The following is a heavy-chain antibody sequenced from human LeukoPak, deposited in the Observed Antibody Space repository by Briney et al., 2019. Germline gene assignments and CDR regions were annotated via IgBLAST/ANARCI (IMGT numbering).Heavy chain of an antibody. CDR3: ARDFGTTGWHTFDY. CDR1: GDSVSSKNGA. Sequence: SQTLTLTCVVSGDSVSSKNGAWNWIRQSPSRGLEWLGRTYYRSKWYNDYAESMEGRMTISQDTSKNQYSLHLNSVTPDDTAVYYCARDFGTTGWHTFDYWGQGTLVTVSS. J-gene: IGHJ4*02. D-gene: IGHD6-19*01. V-gene: IGHV6-1*01. CDR2: TYYRSKWYN.